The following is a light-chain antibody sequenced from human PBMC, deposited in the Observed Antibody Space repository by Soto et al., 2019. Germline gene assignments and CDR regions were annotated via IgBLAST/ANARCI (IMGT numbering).Light chain of an antibody. V-gene: IGKV3-20*01. J-gene: IGKJ4*02. CDR1: QSVSSSY. CDR2: GAS. Sequence: EIVLTQSPGTLSLSPGERATLSCRASQSVSSSYLGWYQQKPGQAPILLISGASSRDTGIPDRFSGSESGTDFTLTISSLEPEDFAVYYCQQYGSSPLTFGGGTKVEIK. CDR3: QQYGSSPLT.